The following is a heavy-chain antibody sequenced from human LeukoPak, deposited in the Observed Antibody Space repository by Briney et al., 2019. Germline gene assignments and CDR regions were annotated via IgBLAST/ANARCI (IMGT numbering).Heavy chain of an antibody. Sequence: SVKVSCKASGGTFSSYAISWVRQAPGQGLEWMGGIIPIFGTANYAQKFQGRVTITADESTSTAYMELSSLRSEDTAVYYCARTDPGGSSFDYWGQGTLVTVSS. CDR2: IIPIFGTA. J-gene: IGHJ4*02. CDR3: ARTDPGGSSFDY. V-gene: IGHV1-69*13. D-gene: IGHD5-12*01. CDR1: GGTFSSYA.